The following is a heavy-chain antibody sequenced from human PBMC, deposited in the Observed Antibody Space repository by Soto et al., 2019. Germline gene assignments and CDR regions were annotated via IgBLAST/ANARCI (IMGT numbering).Heavy chain of an antibody. CDR2: INPNSGAT. Sequence: ASVKVSCKASGYTFTDYYIHWVRQAPGQGLEWMGWINPNSGATNYAQKFQGRITMTRDTSITTAYMEMSRLRSDDTADTAIYYCARSLKRSDGFDIWGRGTMVTVSS. CDR1: GYTFTDYY. J-gene: IGHJ3*02. V-gene: IGHV1-2*02. CDR3: ARSLKRSDGFDI.